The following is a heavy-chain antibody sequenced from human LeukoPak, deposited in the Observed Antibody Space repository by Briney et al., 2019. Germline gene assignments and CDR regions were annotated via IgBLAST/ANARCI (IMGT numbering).Heavy chain of an antibody. D-gene: IGHD3/OR15-3a*01. Sequence: ASVKVSCKASGYTFTSYGISWVRQAPGQGLEWMGWISAYNGNTNYAQKLQGRVTITTDTSTSTAYMELRSLRSDDTAVYYCARGYGFWSGYSTGYYYYYMDVWGKGTTVTVSS. CDR1: GYTFTSYG. CDR3: ARGYGFWSGYSTGYYYYYMDV. CDR2: ISAYNGNT. J-gene: IGHJ6*03. V-gene: IGHV1-18*01.